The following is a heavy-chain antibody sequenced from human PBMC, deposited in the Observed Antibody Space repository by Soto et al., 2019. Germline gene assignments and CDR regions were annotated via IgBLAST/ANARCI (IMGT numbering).Heavy chain of an antibody. CDR1: GYSFTSYW. CDR2: IYPGDSDT. J-gene: IGHJ4*02. Sequence: VESLSISCKGSGYSFTSYWIVWVLQMPGKGLEWMGIIYPGDSDTGYSPSFQCQVTISADKSISTAYLQWSSLKASDTAMYYCARRGYRNYFDYWGQGTMVTVSS. V-gene: IGHV5-51*01. D-gene: IGHD5-18*01. CDR3: ARRGYRNYFDY.